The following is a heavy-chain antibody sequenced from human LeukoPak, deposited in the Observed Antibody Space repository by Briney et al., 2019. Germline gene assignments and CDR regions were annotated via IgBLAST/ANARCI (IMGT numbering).Heavy chain of an antibody. CDR1: DDSISGYF. J-gene: IGHJ4*02. D-gene: IGHD6-19*01. CDR2: IYYSGST. Sequence: SGTLSLTCIVSDDSISGYFWNWIRQPPGKGLEWIGYIYYSGSTNYNPSLKSGVTISIDTSKNQLSLHLASVTAADTAVYYCTKATKWLAFDDWGRGTLVTVSS. CDR3: TKATKWLAFDD. V-gene: IGHV4-59*01.